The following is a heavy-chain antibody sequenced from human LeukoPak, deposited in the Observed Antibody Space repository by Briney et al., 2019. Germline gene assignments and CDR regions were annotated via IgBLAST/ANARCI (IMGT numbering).Heavy chain of an antibody. CDR2: IYYSGTT. CDR3: ASFRFFDSSGYRN. V-gene: IGHV4-61*01. D-gene: IGHD3-22*01. J-gene: IGHJ4*02. Sequence: SETLSRTCTVSAGSVSSSSYYWSWLRQPPGRGLEWIGYIYYSGTTNYNPSLNSRVTISVHTSKNQFSLKPSSVTAADTAVYYCASFRFFDSSGYRNWGQGILVTVSS. CDR1: AGSVSSSSYY.